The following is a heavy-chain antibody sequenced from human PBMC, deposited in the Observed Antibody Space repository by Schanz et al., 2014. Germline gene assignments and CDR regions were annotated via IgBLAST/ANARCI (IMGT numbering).Heavy chain of an antibody. J-gene: IGHJ4*02. V-gene: IGHV1-69*08. D-gene: IGHD5-12*01. CDR1: GGTFSRLT. CDR3: ARDFSAYVGNYFDY. Sequence: QVQLVQSGADVKKPGSSVRVSCKASGGTFSRLTFSWVRQAPGQGLEWMGRIIPILGIANYAQKFQGRVTITADRSTSTAYMELSSLRSEDTAVYYCARDFSAYVGNYFDYWGQGTLVTVSS. CDR2: IIPILGIA.